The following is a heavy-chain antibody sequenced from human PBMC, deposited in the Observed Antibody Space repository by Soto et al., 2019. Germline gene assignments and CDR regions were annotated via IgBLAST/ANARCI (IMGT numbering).Heavy chain of an antibody. J-gene: IGHJ4*02. CDR3: ARGHLGITTTGTWYDFDY. V-gene: IGHV4-59*01. CDR2: IYYSGRT. Sequence: QVQLQESGPRLVKPSETLSLTCTVSGDSISSYYWTWIRQPPGKGLEYIGYIYYSGRTYYNPSLKSRVTISVDTSKNQFSLKLSSVTAADTAVYYCARGHLGITTTGTWYDFDYWGQGTLSPSRQ. D-gene: IGHD2-15*01. CDR1: GDSISSYY.